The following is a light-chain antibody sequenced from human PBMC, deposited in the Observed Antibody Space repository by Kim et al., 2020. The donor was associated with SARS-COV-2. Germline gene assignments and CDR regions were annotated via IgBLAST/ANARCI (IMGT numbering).Light chain of an antibody. CDR3: QQFETVPYT. Sequence: SASVGDRVTSSCQASQYISSSLNWYQQRPGKAPKLRIFDASNLETGVPSRFSGRGSGTDFTFTISGLQPEDIATYYCQQFETVPYTFGQGTKLEI. CDR1: QYISSS. J-gene: IGKJ2*01. CDR2: DAS. V-gene: IGKV1-33*01.